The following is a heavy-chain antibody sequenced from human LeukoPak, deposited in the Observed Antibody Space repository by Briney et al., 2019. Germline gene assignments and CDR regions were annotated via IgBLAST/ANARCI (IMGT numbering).Heavy chain of an antibody. CDR2: IRTTAEGAKYA. Sequence: GGSLRLSCATSGFSFTDDPMNWVSQAPGKGLEWISNIRTTAEGAKYAYYADSVKGRVTISRDDGKNTLYLHMNSLRDDDTFFFQAEDGIRDAFDYWGQGILVTVSS. V-gene: IGHV3-48*02. CDR3: EDGIRDAFDY. J-gene: IGHJ4*02. D-gene: IGHD5-24*01. CDR1: GFSFTDDP.